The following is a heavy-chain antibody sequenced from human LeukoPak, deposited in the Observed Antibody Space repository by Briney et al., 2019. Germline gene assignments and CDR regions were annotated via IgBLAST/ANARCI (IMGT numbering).Heavy chain of an antibody. V-gene: IGHV3-53*01. CDR1: GFTVSSNY. CDR2: IYSGGSK. CDR3: AREQRYYYDSSGTPA. J-gene: IGHJ5*02. D-gene: IGHD3-22*01. Sequence: GGSLRLSCAASGFTVSSNYMSWVRQAPGKGLEWVSVIYSGGSKYYADSVKGRFTISRDNSKNTLYLQMNSLRAEDTAVYYCAREQRYYYDSSGTPAWGQRTLVTVSS.